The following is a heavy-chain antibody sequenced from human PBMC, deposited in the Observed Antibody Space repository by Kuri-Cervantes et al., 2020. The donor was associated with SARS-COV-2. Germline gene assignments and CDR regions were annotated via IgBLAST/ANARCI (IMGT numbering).Heavy chain of an antibody. D-gene: IGHD2-21*02. CDR1: GDSISSGDYY. Sequence: SCTVSGDSISSGDYYWSWIRQPPGKGLEWIGYIYYSGSTYYNPSLKSRVTISVDTSKNQFSLKLSSVTAADTAVYYCATEARSHRRLTAPWYFDLWGRGTLVTVSS. CDR2: IYYSGST. J-gene: IGHJ2*01. V-gene: IGHV4-30-4*01. CDR3: ATEARSHRRLTAPWYFDL.